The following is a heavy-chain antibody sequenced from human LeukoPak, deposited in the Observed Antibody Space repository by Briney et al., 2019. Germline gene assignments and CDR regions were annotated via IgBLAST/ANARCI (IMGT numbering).Heavy chain of an antibody. V-gene: IGHV1-69*05. Sequence: SVKVSCTASGGTFSNYAISWVRQAPGQGLEWLGGIIRMFGTANYAQKFQGRVTITTDEATTTAYMELISLRSEDTAVYYCVRRQALRGRHRAFDPWGQGTLVTVTS. CDR3: VRRQALRGRHRAFDP. CDR2: IIRMFGTA. CDR1: GGTFSNYA. D-gene: IGHD6-25*01. J-gene: IGHJ5*02.